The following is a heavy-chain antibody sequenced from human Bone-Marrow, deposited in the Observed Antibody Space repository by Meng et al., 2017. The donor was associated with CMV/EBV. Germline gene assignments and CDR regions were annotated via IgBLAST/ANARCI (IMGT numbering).Heavy chain of an antibody. J-gene: IGHJ6*02. CDR2: ISSSSSTI. V-gene: IGHV3-48*04. D-gene: IGHD3-10*02. CDR3: ARDVLSEGPHYYYGMDV. CDR1: GFTFSSYS. Sequence: GESLKISCAASGFTFSSYSMNWVRQAPGKGLEWVSYISSSSSTIYYADSVKGRFTISRDNAKNSLYLQMNSLRAEDTAVYYCARDVLSEGPHYYYGMDVWGQGTTVTVSS.